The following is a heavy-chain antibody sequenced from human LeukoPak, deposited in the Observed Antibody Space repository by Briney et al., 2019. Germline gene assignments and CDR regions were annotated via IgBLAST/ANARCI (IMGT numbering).Heavy chain of an antibody. V-gene: IGHV3-23*01. Sequence: GRSLRLSCVASGFDFPSYTMSWFRQAPGGGLGWVSTLTFIGSNTYYADSVRGGFAISRDNSANTLFLHMNGLRAEDTAVYYFARGPGSNMKTLAFWGQGTLVTVSS. D-gene: IGHD3-10*01. CDR2: LTFIGSNT. CDR1: GFDFPSYT. J-gene: IGHJ4*02. CDR3: ARGPGSNMKTLAF.